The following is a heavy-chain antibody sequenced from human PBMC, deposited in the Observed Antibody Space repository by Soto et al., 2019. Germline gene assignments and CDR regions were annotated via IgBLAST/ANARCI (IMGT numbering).Heavy chain of an antibody. V-gene: IGHV4-59*01. CDR1: GGSISSYY. CDR2: IYYSGST. D-gene: IGHD6-13*01. J-gene: IGHJ4*02. CDR3: ARYQLAAAGTEWTYYFDY. Sequence: SETLSLTCTVSGGSISSYYWSWIRQPPGKGLEWIGYIYYSGSTNYNPSLKSRVTISVDTSKNQFSLKLSSVTAADTAVYYCARYQLAAAGTEWTYYFDYWGQGTLVTVSS.